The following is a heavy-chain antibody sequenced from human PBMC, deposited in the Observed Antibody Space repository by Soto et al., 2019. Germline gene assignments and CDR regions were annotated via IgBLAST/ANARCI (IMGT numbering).Heavy chain of an antibody. V-gene: IGHV2-5*02. D-gene: IGHD3-22*01. CDR1: GFALSTRGVA. Sequence: QITLKESGPSLVKPTQTLTLTCSCSGFALSTRGVAVCWIRHPPGKALEWLALIFWDDDKRSSPSLKSRLTNTKDSSKNQVVLTRTNMDPVDTATYYCAHSFYYDGSGYEEYAYHIWGQGTMVTVSS. J-gene: IGHJ3*02. CDR3: AHSFYYDGSGYEEYAYHI. CDR2: IFWDDDK.